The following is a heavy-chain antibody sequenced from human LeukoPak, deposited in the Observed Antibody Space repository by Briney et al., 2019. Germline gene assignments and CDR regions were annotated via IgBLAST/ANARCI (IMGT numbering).Heavy chain of an antibody. V-gene: IGHV4-38-2*02. CDR2: IYYSGST. J-gene: IGHJ4*02. CDR1: GYSISSGYY. D-gene: IGHD3-22*01. Sequence: SETLSLTCTVSGYSISSGYYWGWIRQPPGKGLEWIGSIYYSGSTYYNPSLKSRVTISVDTSKNQFSLKLSSVTAADTAVYYCARVPTYYYDSSGYFWGQGTLVTVSS. CDR3: ARVPTYYYDSSGYF.